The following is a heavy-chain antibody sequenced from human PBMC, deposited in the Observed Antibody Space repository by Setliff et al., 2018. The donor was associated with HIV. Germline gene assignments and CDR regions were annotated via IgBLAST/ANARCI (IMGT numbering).Heavy chain of an antibody. J-gene: IGHJ2*01. CDR1: GGSISSDAYY. Sequence: SETLSLTCTVSGGSISSDAYYWSWIRQHPGKGLEWIGYVYYTGSTYYNPSLKSRVTMSVDTSKNQFSLKLSSVTVADTAIYYCATKPRPIVVVPAATFWYFDPWGRGTLVTVSS. CDR2: VYYTGST. V-gene: IGHV4-31*03. D-gene: IGHD2-2*01. CDR3: ATKPRPIVVVPAATFWYFDP.